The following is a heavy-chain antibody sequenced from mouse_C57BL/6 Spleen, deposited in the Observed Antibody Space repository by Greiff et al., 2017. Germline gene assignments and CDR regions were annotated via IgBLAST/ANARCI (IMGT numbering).Heavy chain of an antibody. D-gene: IGHD1-1*01. Sequence: QVQLQQPGAELVKPGASVKLSCQASGYTFTSYWMQWVKQRPGQGLEWIGEFDPSDSYTNYNQTFKGKATLTVDTSSSTAYMQLSSLTSEDSAVYYCARDYYGSSEWYFDVWGTGTTVTVSS. CDR1: GYTFTSYW. V-gene: IGHV1-50*01. CDR2: FDPSDSYT. J-gene: IGHJ1*03. CDR3: ARDYYGSSEWYFDV.